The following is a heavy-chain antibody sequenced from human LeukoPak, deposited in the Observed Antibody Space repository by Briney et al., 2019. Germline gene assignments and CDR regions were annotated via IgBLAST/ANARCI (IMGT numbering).Heavy chain of an antibody. D-gene: IGHD3-16*01. V-gene: IGHV4-4*09. Sequence: PSETLCLTCNVSGASISSYYWSWIRQPPGKGLEWIGYTYTSETTNYNPSLKSRVTVSVDTSKNQLSLKLSSVTAADTAVYYCARGGNYGAYSLDVWGKGTTVTVSS. CDR3: ARGGNYGAYSLDV. J-gene: IGHJ6*04. CDR2: TYTSETT. CDR1: GASISSYY.